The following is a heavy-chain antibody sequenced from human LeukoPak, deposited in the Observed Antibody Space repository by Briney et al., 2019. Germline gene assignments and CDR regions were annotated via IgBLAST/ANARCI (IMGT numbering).Heavy chain of an antibody. CDR3: ARGHFHYDSSGSHVYFNY. J-gene: IGHJ4*02. CDR2: INHSGTT. V-gene: IGHV4-34*01. Sequence: SETTSLTCAVYGGSFSGYHWTWIRQPPGKGLEWIGEINHSGTTNYNPSLKSRVTISIDTSKNQFSLKLSSVTAADTAVYYCARGHFHYDSSGSHVYFNYWSQGTLVTVSS. CDR1: GGSFSGYH. D-gene: IGHD3-22*01.